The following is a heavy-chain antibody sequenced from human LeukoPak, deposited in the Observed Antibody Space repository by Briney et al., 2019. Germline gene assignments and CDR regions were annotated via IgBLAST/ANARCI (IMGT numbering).Heavy chain of an antibody. V-gene: IGHV4-39*07. CDR2: FYYTGST. D-gene: IGHD3-10*01. Sequence: KPSETLSLTCTVSGGSISSNGYYWGWIRQPPGKGLEWIGSFYYTGSTFYSPSLKSRVTISVDTSKNQFSLKLSSVTAADTAVYYCARSNAILLWFGELVHRSANQGYFDYWGQGTLVTVSS. CDR1: GGSISSNGYY. J-gene: IGHJ4*02. CDR3: ARSNAILLWFGELVHRSANQGYFDY.